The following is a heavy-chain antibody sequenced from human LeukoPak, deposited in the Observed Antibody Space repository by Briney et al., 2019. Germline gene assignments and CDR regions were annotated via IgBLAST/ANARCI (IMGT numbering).Heavy chain of an antibody. CDR2: ISYDGSNK. CDR1: GFTFSSYA. J-gene: IGHJ6*02. D-gene: IGHD2-2*01. Sequence: GRSLRLSCAASGFTFSSYAMHWVRQAPGKGLEWVAVISYDGSNKYYAGSVKGRFTISRDNSKNTLYLQMNSLRAEDTAVYYCARGGHCSSTSCYGYYYYYGMDVWGQGTTVTVSS. V-gene: IGHV3-30-3*01. CDR3: ARGGHCSSTSCYGYYYYYGMDV.